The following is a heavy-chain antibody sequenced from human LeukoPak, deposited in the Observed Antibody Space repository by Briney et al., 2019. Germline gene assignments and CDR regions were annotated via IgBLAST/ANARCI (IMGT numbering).Heavy chain of an antibody. CDR1: GFTLRSYR. J-gene: IGHJ4*02. CDR3: ARSSGRAVAEFDY. CDR2: INGDGSNS. D-gene: IGHD6-19*01. V-gene: IGHV3-74*01. Sequence: GGSLRLSCAASGFTLRSYRLHWVRQVPGKGLVWVSRINGDGSNSNYADSVKGRFTISRDNAKNTLYLQMNSLRAEDTALYYCARSSGRAVAEFDYWGQGTLVTVSS.